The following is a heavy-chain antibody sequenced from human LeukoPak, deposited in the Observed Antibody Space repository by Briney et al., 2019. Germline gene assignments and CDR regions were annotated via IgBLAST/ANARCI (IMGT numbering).Heavy chain of an antibody. CDR2: TYHRGST. CDR1: GYSVSSGYY. D-gene: IGHD3-22*01. J-gene: IGHJ4*02. CDR3: AQYDSSGYYCTY. V-gene: IGHV4-38-2*02. Sequence: PSGTLSLTCTISGYSVSSGYYWGWIRQPPGKGLEWIGSTYHRGSTYYNPSLKSRVTISVDTSKNQFSLNLSSVTAADTAVYYCAQYDSSGYYCTYWGQGTLVTVSS.